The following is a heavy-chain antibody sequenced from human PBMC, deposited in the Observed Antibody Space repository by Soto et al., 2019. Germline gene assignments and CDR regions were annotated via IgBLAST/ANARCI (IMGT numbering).Heavy chain of an antibody. D-gene: IGHD3-3*02. Sequence: QVQLVQSGAEVKKPGSSVKISCKASGGTFRTNAFSWVRQAPGQGLEWMGGIIPIFPTPDYAQKFQGRVNITADESTTTTYMELSSLRSEDTATYYCARDQDRQQLGGNYYYIMDVWGQGTTVTVS. J-gene: IGHJ6*02. CDR2: IIPIFPTP. CDR1: GGTFRTNA. CDR3: ARDQDRQQLGGNYYYIMDV. V-gene: IGHV1-69*12.